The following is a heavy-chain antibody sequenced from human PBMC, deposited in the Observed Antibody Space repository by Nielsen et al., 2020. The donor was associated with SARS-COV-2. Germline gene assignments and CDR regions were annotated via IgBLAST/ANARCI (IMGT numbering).Heavy chain of an antibody. D-gene: IGHD5-24*01. CDR1: GYSFTNHW. Sequence: GESLKISCRGHGYSFTNHWIGWVRQMPGKGLEWMGIIYPDDSETRDSPSFQGQVTISVDKSISTAYLQWSSLKASDTAMYYCARPTGDAYNSFDYWGQGTLVTVSS. V-gene: IGHV5-51*01. CDR2: IYPDDSET. CDR3: ARPTGDAYNSFDY. J-gene: IGHJ4*02.